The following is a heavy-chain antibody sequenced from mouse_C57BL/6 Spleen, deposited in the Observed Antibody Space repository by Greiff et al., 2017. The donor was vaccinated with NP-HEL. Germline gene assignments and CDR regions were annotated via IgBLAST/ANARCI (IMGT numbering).Heavy chain of an antibody. J-gene: IGHJ4*01. V-gene: IGHV1-26*01. CDR1: GYTFTDYY. Sequence: EVQLQQSGPELVKPGASVKISCKASGYTFTDYYMNWVKQSHGKSLEWIGDINPNNGGTSYNQKFKGKATLTVDKSSSTAYMELRSLTSEDSAVYYCARSDYYGSSYEYYAMDYWGQGTSVTVSS. CDR3: ARSDYYGSSYEYYAMDY. D-gene: IGHD1-1*01. CDR2: INPNNGGT.